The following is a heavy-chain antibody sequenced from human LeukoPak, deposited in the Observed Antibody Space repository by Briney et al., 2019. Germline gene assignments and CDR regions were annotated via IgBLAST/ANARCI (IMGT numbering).Heavy chain of an antibody. V-gene: IGHV3-30*04. CDR3: ALNRGSGWYFHY. CDR1: GFTFSSYA. Sequence: GGSLRLSCVASGFTFSSYAMHWVRQAPGKGLEWVAVISYDGSNKYGDSVKGRFTISRDNSKNTLYLQMNSLRAEDTAVYYCALNRGSGWYFHYWGQGTLVTVSS. CDR2: ISYDGSNK. J-gene: IGHJ4*02. D-gene: IGHD6-19*01.